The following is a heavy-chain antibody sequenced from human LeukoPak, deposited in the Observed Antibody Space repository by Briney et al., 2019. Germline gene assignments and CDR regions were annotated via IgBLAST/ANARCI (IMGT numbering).Heavy chain of an antibody. D-gene: IGHD3-16*01. J-gene: IGHJ4*02. V-gene: IGHV3-66*01. CDR3: ARGGTRYYFDY. Sequence: GGSLRLSCAASGFTVSSNYMSWVRQAPGKGQEWVSVIYSGGSTYYADSVKGRFTISRDNSKNTLYLQMNSLRAEDTAVYYCARGGTRYYFDYWGQGTLVTVSS. CDR2: IYSGGST. CDR1: GFTVSSNY.